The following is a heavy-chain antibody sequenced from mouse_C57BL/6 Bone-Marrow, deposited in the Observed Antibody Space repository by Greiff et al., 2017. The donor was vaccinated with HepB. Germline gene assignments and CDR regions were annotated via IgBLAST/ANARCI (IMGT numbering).Heavy chain of an antibody. CDR2: IHPSDSVT. V-gene: IGHV1-74*01. Sequence: QVQLQQPGAELVKPGASVKVSCKASGYTFTSYWMHWVKQRPGQGLEWIGRIHPSDSVTNYNQKFKGKATLTVDKSSSTAYMQLSSLTSEDSAVYYCAIWDGYPYAMGYWGHGASVTVS. D-gene: IGHD2-3*01. CDR1: GYTFTSYW. CDR3: AIWDGYPYAMGY. J-gene: IGHJ4*01.